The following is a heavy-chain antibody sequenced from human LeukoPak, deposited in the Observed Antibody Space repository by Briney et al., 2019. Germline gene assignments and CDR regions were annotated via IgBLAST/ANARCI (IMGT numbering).Heavy chain of an antibody. Sequence: SVKVSCKASVGTVSSYAISWVRQAPGHGLEWMGRIIPIFGTANYAQTFQGRVTITTDESTSTAYMELSSLRSEDTAVYYCRVDYYDSSGFRSYAFDICGEGTMVTASS. J-gene: IGHJ3*02. CDR2: IIPIFGTA. CDR3: RVDYYDSSGFRSYAFDI. D-gene: IGHD3-22*01. V-gene: IGHV1-69*05. CDR1: VGTVSSYA.